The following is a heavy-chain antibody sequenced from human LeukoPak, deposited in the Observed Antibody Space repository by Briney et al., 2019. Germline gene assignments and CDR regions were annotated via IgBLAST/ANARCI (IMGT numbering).Heavy chain of an antibody. J-gene: IGHJ4*02. CDR1: GFIFSNYS. CDR2: ISFDGRIK. D-gene: IGHD6-13*01. V-gene: IGHV3-30*04. Sequence: QPGTSLRLSCAASGFIFSNYSLHWVRQAPGMGLEWVAVISFDGRIKNYADSVKGRFTISRDNSENTLYLQMNSLRAEDTAVYYCARVRSPAAGTYYSDYWGQGTLVTVSS. CDR3: ARVRSPAAGTYYSDY.